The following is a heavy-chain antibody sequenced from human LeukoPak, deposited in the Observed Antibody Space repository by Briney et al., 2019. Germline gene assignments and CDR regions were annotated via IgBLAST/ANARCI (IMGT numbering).Heavy chain of an antibody. CDR1: GGSISSGDYY. CDR3: ARYYDFWSGLLANWFDP. V-gene: IGHV4-30-4*08. CDR2: IYYSGST. Sequence: PSQTLSLTCTVSGGSISSGDYYWSWIRQPPGKGLEWIGYIYYSGSTYYNPSLKSRVTISVDTSKNQFSLKLSSVTAADTAVYYRARYYDFWSGLLANWFDPWGQGTLVTVSS. D-gene: IGHD3-3*01. J-gene: IGHJ5*02.